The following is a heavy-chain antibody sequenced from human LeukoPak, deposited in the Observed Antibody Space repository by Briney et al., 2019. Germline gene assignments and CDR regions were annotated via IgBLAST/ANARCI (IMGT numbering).Heavy chain of an antibody. V-gene: IGHV3-7*01. CDR3: ARDRSRCYY. J-gene: IGHJ4*02. CDR1: GFTFSSYW. CDR2: IKEEGSEK. Sequence: GGSLRHFCAASGFTFSSYWMSWVRQAPGKGLPWVATIKEEGSEKYYVDSVKGRFTISRDNAKNSLYLQMNSLRAEDTAVYYCARDRSRCYYWGQGALVTVSS.